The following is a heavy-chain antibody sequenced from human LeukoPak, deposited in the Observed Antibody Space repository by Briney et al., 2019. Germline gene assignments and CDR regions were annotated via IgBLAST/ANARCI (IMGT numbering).Heavy chain of an antibody. CDR3: ARRSAAKDAFDI. J-gene: IGHJ3*02. D-gene: IGHD6-25*01. CDR1: GFTFTSYA. CDR2: ISTSGGTT. Sequence: GGSLRLSCTVSGFTFTSYAMTWVRQAPGKGLEWVSAISTSGGTTHYADSVKGRFTISRDNAKNTLYLQMNSLRAEDTAVYYCARRSAAKDAFDIWGQGTMVTVSS. V-gene: IGHV3-23*01.